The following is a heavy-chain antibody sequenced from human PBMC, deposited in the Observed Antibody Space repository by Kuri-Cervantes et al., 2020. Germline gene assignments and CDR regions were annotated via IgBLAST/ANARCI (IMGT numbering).Heavy chain of an antibody. CDR2: IYSGGST. V-gene: IGHV3-53*01. D-gene: IGHD2-2*01. CDR1: GFTVSSNY. Sequence: GESLKISCAASGFTVSSNYMSWVRQAPGKGLEWVSVIYSGGSTYYADSVKGRFTIPRDNSKNTLYLQMNSLRAEDTAVYYCARGMYCSSTSCSFDDWGQGTLVTVSS. CDR3: ARGMYCSSTSCSFDD. J-gene: IGHJ4*02.